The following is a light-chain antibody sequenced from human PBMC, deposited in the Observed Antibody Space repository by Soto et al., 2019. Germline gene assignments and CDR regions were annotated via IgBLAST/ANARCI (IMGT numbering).Light chain of an antibody. Sequence: DMQMTQSPSTLSASVGDRVTITCRASQSISSWLAWYQQKPGKAPKLLIYKASSLESGVPSRFTGSGSGTEFTLTISSLQHDDFATYYCQQYNSYSATFGQRTKVEIK. CDR1: QSISSW. V-gene: IGKV1-5*03. J-gene: IGKJ1*01. CDR3: QQYNSYSAT. CDR2: KAS.